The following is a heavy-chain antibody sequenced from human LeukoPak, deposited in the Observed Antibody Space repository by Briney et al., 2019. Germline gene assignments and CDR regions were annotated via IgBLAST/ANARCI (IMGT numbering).Heavy chain of an antibody. CDR1: GFSFSDYA. CDR2: ISARGDDT. D-gene: IGHD2-21*01. J-gene: IGHJ4*02. CDR3: AKRPSTYCYEGGCYFNY. V-gene: IGHV3-23*01. Sequence: GGSLRLSCAASGFSFSDYAMSWVRQAPGKGLEWVSAISARGDDTYYADSVQGRFTISRDNAKGTLYLQMNTLGAEDTAVYYCAKRPSTYCYEGGCYFNYWGQGALVIVSS.